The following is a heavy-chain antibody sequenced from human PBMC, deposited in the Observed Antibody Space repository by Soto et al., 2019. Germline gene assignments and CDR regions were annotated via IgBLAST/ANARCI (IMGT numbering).Heavy chain of an antibody. D-gene: IGHD5-12*01. CDR1: GFTFSSYA. CDR3: VRGGASGYGLYWYFDL. J-gene: IGHJ2*01. CDR2: ISYDGSNK. V-gene: IGHV3-30*14. Sequence: QVQLVESGGGVVQPGRSLRLSCAASGFTFSSYAMHWVRQAPGKGLEWVAVISYDGSNKYYADSVKGRFTISRDNSKNTLYLQMNSLRAGDTAVYYCVRGGASGYGLYWYFDLWGRGTLVTVSS.